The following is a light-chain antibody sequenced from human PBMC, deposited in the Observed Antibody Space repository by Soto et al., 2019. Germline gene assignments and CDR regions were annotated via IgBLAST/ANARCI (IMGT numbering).Light chain of an antibody. CDR1: QSVGNN. Sequence: DIVMPQSPATVSVSPGERATLSCRASQSVGNNLAWYQQKPGQAPRLLIHGASIRATGVPARFSGSGSGTEFTLTISSLQSEDFAVYYCQQYKNWPPITFGQGTRLEIK. CDR3: QQYKNWPPIT. J-gene: IGKJ5*01. CDR2: GAS. V-gene: IGKV3-15*01.